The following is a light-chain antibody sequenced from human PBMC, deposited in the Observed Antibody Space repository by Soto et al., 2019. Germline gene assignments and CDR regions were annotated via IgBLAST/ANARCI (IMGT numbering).Light chain of an antibody. Sequence: QSALAQPPSASGSPGQSVTISCTGTSSDVGGYIYVSWYQHHPGKAPKLMIYEASKRPSGVPDRFSGSKSGNTASLTVSGLQAEDEADYYCSSYAGSNTYVFGTGTNHRP. CDR1: SSDVGGYIY. J-gene: IGLJ1*01. V-gene: IGLV2-8*01. CDR2: EAS. CDR3: SSYAGSNTYV.